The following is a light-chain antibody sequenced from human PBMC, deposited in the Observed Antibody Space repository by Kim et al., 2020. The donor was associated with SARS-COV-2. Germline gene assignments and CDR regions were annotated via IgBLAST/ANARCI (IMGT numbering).Light chain of an antibody. CDR3: AAWDDSLSGQV. Sequence: ELTRPPSASGTPGQRVTISCSGSSSNIGSNYVYWYQQLPGTAPKLLIYRNNQRPSGVPDRFSGSKSGTSASLAISGLRSEDEADYYCAAWDDSLSGQVFGGGTKLTVL. CDR1: SSNIGSNY. V-gene: IGLV1-47*01. J-gene: IGLJ3*02. CDR2: RNN.